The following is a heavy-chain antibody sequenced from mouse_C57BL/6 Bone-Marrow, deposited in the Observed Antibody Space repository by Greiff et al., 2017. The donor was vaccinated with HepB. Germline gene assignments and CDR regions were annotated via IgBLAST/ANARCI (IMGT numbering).Heavy chain of an antibody. V-gene: IGHV1-82*01. Sequence: VKLQESGPELVKPGASVKISCKASGYAFSSSWMNWVKQRPGKGLEWIGRIYPGDGDTNYNGKFKGKATLTADKSSSTAYMQLSSLTSEDSAVYFCASGYYGNYDWYFDVWGTGTTVTVSS. D-gene: IGHD2-1*01. CDR2: IYPGDGDT. J-gene: IGHJ1*03. CDR1: GYAFSSSW. CDR3: ASGYYGNYDWYFDV.